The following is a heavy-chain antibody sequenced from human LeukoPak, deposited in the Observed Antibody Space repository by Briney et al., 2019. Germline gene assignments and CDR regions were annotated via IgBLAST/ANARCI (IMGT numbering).Heavy chain of an antibody. J-gene: IGHJ4*02. CDR2: ISYDGSNK. CDR3: AKEENTAANS. Sequence: QSGGSLRLSCAASGFTFSSYGMHWVRQAPGKGLEWVAVISYDGSNKYYADSVKGRFTISRDNSKNTLYLQINSLRAEDTAMYYCAKEENTAANSWGQGTLVSVSS. V-gene: IGHV3-30*18. D-gene: IGHD2-2*01. CDR1: GFTFSSYG.